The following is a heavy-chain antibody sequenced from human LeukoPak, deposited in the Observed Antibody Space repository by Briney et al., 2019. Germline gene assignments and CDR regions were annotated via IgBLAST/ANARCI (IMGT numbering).Heavy chain of an antibody. D-gene: IGHD3-22*01. CDR1: GGSISSYY. J-gene: IGHJ6*03. Sequence: SKTPSLTCTVSGGSISSYYWSWIRQSPGKGLEWIGYIYYSGSTNYNPSLKSRVTISVDTSKNQFSLKLSSVTAADTAVYYCARRLRDSSGYYPDYYYYMDVWGKGTTVTISS. CDR3: ARRLRDSSGYYPDYYYYMDV. CDR2: IYYSGST. V-gene: IGHV4-59*01.